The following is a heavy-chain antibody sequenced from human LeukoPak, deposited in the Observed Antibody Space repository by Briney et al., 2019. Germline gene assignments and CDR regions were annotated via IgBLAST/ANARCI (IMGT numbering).Heavy chain of an antibody. CDR2: ISSGSSYI. CDR3: ARETGGSYGIDY. J-gene: IGHJ4*02. Sequence: GGSLRLSCAASGFTFNAYSMNWVRQAPGKGLEWVSSISSGSSYIYFADSVKGRFTISGDNAKNSLYLQMNSLRAEDTAVYYCARETGGSYGIDYWGQGTLVTVAS. D-gene: IGHD1-26*01. CDR1: GFTFNAYS. V-gene: IGHV3-21*01.